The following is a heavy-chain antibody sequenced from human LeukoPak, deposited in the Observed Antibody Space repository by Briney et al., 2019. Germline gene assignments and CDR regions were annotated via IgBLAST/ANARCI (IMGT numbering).Heavy chain of an antibody. CDR3: ARHRASTITVTQYYSDY. Sequence: SETLSLTCTVSGGSISSSSYYWGWIRQPPGKGLEWIGSIYYSGSTYYNPSLKSRVTISVDTSKNQFSLKLSSVTAADTAVYYCARHRASTITVTQYYSDYWGQGTLVTVPS. J-gene: IGHJ4*02. V-gene: IGHV4-39*01. D-gene: IGHD4-11*01. CDR1: GGSISSSSYY. CDR2: IYYSGST.